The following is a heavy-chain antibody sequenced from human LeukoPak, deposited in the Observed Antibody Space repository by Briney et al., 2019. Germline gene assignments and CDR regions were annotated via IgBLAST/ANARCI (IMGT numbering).Heavy chain of an antibody. CDR2: ISGSGGST. CDR1: GFTFSSYA. D-gene: IGHD3-22*01. CDR3: AKGYYDSSGLFDY. Sequence: GGSLRLSCAASGFTFSSYAMSWVRQAPGKGLEWVSAISGSGGSTYYADTVKGRFTISRGNSKNTLYLQMKSLRAEDTAVYYCAKGYYDSSGLFDYWGQGTLVTVSS. V-gene: IGHV3-23*01. J-gene: IGHJ4*02.